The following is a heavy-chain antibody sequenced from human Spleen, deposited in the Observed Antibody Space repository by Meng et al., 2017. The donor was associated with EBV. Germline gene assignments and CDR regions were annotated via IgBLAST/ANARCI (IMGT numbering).Heavy chain of an antibody. V-gene: IGHV1-46*02. Sequence: QVGPVQAGAEVKKPGASLKGSCKASGYTFNNHHMNWVRQAPGQGLEWMGKINPSGGSTSYAQNLQGRVNMTRDTSTSTVYMELSSLRSEDTAVYYCARELGSGNQLALFDYWGQGALVTVSS. CDR1: GYTFNNHH. CDR2: INPSGGST. D-gene: IGHD1-26*01. J-gene: IGHJ4*02. CDR3: ARELGSGNQLALFDY.